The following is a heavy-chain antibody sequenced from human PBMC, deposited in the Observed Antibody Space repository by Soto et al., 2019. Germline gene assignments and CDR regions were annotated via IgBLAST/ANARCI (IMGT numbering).Heavy chain of an antibody. D-gene: IGHD6-13*01. J-gene: IGHJ4*02. CDR2: ISSNGGST. CDR1: GFTFSSYA. CDR3: VKSGYSSSWYYFDY. V-gene: IGHV3-64D*06. Sequence: LRLSCSASGFTFSSYAMHWVRQAPGKGLEYVSAISSNGGSTYYADSVKGRFTISRDNSKNTLYLQMSSLRAEDTAVYYCVKSGYSSSWYYFDYWGQGTLVTVSS.